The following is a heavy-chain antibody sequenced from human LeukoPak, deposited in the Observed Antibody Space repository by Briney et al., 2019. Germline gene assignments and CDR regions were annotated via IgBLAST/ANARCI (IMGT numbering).Heavy chain of an antibody. D-gene: IGHD1-7*01. J-gene: IGHJ5*02. CDR1: GGSISSSSYY. CDR3: ARDRRYVTGTTEGWFDP. Sequence: SETLSLTCTVSGGSISSSSYYWGWIRQPPGKGLEWIGSIYYSGSTYYNPSLKSRVTISVDTSKNQFSLKLSSVTAADTAAYYCARDRRYVTGTTEGWFDPWGQGTLVTVSS. V-gene: IGHV4-39*07. CDR2: IYYSGST.